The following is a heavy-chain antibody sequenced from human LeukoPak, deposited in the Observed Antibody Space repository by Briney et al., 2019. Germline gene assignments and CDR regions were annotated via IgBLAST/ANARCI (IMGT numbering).Heavy chain of an antibody. D-gene: IGHD6-13*01. V-gene: IGHV4-39*07. CDR1: GGSISSSSYY. Sequence: SETLSLTCTVSGGSISSSSYYWGWIRQPPRKGLEWIGSIYYSGSTYYNPSLKSRVTISVDTSKNQFSLKLSSVTAADTAVYYCARRRGRSAGTNYYYYMDVWGKGTTVTVSS. J-gene: IGHJ6*03. CDR3: ARRRGRSAGTNYYYYMDV. CDR2: IYYSGST.